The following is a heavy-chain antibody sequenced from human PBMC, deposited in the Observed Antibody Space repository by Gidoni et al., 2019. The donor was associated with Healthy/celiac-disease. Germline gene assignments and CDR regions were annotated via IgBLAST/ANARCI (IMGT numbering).Heavy chain of an antibody. J-gene: IGHJ4*02. D-gene: IGHD3-10*01. V-gene: IGHV3-49*03. CDR2: IRSKAYGGTT. CDR1: GFTFGDYA. Sequence: EVQLVESGGGLVQPGRSLRLSCTASGFTFGDYAMSWFRQAPGKGLEWVGFIRSKAYGGTTEYAASVKGRFTISRDDAKSIAYLQMNSLKTEDTAVYYCTRASGPIRASDFDYWGQGTLVTVSS. CDR3: TRASGPIRASDFDY.